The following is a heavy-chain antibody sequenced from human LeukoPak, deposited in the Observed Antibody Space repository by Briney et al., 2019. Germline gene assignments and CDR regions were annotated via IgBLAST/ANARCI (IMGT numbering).Heavy chain of an antibody. CDR2: ISSSSSHI. D-gene: IGHD1/OR15-1a*01. CDR3: AREAVMPVAPVKIGTSDRPLYEYYGLDV. V-gene: IGHV3-21*04. CDR1: GFTFSSYS. J-gene: IGHJ6*02. Sequence: GGSLRLSCAASGFTFSSYSMNWVRQAPGKGLEWVSSISSSSSHIYYADSVKGRFTISRDNAKNSLYLQMNSLRADDTAVYYCAREAVMPVAPVKIGTSDRPLYEYYGLDVWGQGTTVTVS.